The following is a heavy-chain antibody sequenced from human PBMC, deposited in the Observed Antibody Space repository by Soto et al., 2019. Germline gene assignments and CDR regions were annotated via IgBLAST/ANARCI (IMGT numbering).Heavy chain of an antibody. CDR3: ARTLVRYYFDY. CDR2: IYGGGDT. Sequence: GGSLRLSCAVSGFTVSNSHMSWVRQAPGKGLEWVSIIYGGGDTYYVDSVKGRFTISRDNSKNTLYLQMNSLGVEDTAVYYCARTLVRYYFDYWGQGALVTVS. CDR1: GFTVSNSH. D-gene: IGHD1-26*01. V-gene: IGHV3-66*01. J-gene: IGHJ4*02.